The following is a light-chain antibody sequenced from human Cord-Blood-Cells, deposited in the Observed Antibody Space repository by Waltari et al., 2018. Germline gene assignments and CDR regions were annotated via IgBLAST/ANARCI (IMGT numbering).Light chain of an antibody. CDR1: QSVSSN. CDR3: QQYNNWPLT. V-gene: IGKV3-15*01. J-gene: IGKJ4*01. CDR2: GAS. Sequence: DIVMTQSPATQSVSPGERATLSCRASQSVSSNLAWYQQKPGQAPRLLIYGASTRATGIPARFSGSGSGTEFTLTISSLQSEDFAVYYCQQYNNWPLTFGGGTKVEIK.